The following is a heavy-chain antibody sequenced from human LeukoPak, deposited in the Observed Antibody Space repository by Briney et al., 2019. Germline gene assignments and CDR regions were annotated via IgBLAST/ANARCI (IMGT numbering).Heavy chain of an antibody. CDR2: IYHSGST. D-gene: IGHD6-13*01. CDR3: ASYSSSWPSY. Sequence: SETLSLTCAVSGYSISSGYYWGWIRQPPGKGLEWIGSIYHSGSTYYNPSLKSRVTISVDTSKNQFSLKLSSVTAADTAVYYCASYSSSWPSYWGQGTLLTVSS. J-gene: IGHJ4*02. V-gene: IGHV4-38-2*01. CDR1: GYSISSGYY.